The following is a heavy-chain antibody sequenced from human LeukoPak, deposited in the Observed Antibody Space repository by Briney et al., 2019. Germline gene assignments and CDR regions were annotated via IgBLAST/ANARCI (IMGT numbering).Heavy chain of an antibody. J-gene: IGHJ4*02. CDR1: GYTFTSNG. CDR3: GRDGAVTPYYLDY. V-gene: IGHV1-18*01. D-gene: IGHD3-3*01. Sequence: ASVKVSLTGSGYTFTSNGNSWMRQPPGQGKGLMGWISVYDDNTNYAQKLQGRVTMTTDTSTSTVYMELRSLRSDDTASYYCGRDGAVTPYYLDYWGQGTLVTVSS. CDR2: ISVYDDNT.